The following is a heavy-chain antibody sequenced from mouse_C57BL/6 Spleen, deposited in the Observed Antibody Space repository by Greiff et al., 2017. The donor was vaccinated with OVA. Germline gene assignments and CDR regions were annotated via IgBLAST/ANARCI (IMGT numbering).Heavy chain of an antibody. V-gene: IGHV1-82*01. Sequence: VQLQQSGPELVKPGASVKISCKASGYAFSSSWMNWVKQRPGKGLEWIGRIYPGDGDTNYNGKFKGKATLTADNSSSTAYMQLSSLTSEESAVYVCAREDGYEEALFAYWGQGTLVTVSA. CDR1: GYAFSSSW. CDR2: IYPGDGDT. D-gene: IGHD2-2*01. J-gene: IGHJ3*01. CDR3: AREDGYEEALFAY.